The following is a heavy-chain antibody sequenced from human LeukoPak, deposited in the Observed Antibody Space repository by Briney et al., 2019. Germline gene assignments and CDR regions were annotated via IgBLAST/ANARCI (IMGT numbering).Heavy chain of an antibody. CDR3: AKESGMGYFDL. D-gene: IGHD1-14*01. Sequence: GGSLRLSCAASGFTFSSYGMHWVRQAPGKGLEWVAVIWYGGSNKYYADSVKGRFTISRDNSKNTLYLQMNSLRAEDTAVYYCAKESGMGYFDLWGRGTLVTVSS. V-gene: IGHV3-30*02. CDR1: GFTFSSYG. CDR2: IWYGGSNK. J-gene: IGHJ2*01.